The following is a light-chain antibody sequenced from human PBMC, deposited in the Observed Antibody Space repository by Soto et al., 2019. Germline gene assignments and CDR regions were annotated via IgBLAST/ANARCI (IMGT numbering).Light chain of an antibody. Sequence: EIXLTQSPGTLSLSPGERATLSCRASQSVSSSYLAWYQQKPGQAPRLLIYGASSRATGIPDRFSGSGSGTDFTLTISRLEPEDFAVYYCQQYGSSLFTFGPGTKVDIK. J-gene: IGKJ3*01. CDR3: QQYGSSLFT. V-gene: IGKV3-20*01. CDR2: GAS. CDR1: QSVSSSY.